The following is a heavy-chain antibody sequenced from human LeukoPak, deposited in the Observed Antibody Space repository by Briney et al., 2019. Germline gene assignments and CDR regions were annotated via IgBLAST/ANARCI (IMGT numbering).Heavy chain of an antibody. D-gene: IGHD3-16*01. CDR3: ACNPRGTSPPDYFDY. CDR1: GLIFSSYS. V-gene: IGHV3-21*01. CDR2: ITIGSGSI. J-gene: IGHJ4*02. Sequence: GGSLRLSCAASGLIFSSYSMNWVRQAPGKGLEWVSSITIGSGSINYADSVKGRFTISRDNAKNSLYLQMNGLRAEDTAVYFCACNPRGTSPPDYFDYWGQGTLVTVSS.